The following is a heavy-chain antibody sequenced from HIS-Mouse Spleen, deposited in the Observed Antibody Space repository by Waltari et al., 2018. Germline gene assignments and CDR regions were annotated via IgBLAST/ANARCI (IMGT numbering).Heavy chain of an antibody. J-gene: IGHJ2*01. V-gene: IGHV4-39*07. D-gene: IGHD6-13*01. CDR1: GASNSSGSDS. Sequence: QLPQQESGPGLVKTSETRSLTRTVSGASNSSGSDSRGWIRQPPGKGLEWIGSIYYSGSTYYNPSLKSRVTISVDTSKNQFSLKLSSVTAADTAVYYCAREIPYSSSWYDWYFDLWGRGTLVTVSS. CDR3: AREIPYSSSWYDWYFDL. CDR2: IYYSGST.